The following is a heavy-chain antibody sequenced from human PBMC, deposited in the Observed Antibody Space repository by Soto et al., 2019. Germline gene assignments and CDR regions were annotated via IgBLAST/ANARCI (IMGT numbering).Heavy chain of an antibody. CDR3: ARQSGWYRTYYYYGMDV. CDR1: GGSIISSSYY. V-gene: IGHV4-39*01. Sequence: SETLSLTCTVSGGSIISSSYYCFCIRQPPWKGLELIGSIYYSGNTYYNPSLKSRVTISVDTSKNQFSLKLSSVTAADTAVYYCARQSGWYRTYYYYGMDVWGQGTTVTVSS. D-gene: IGHD6-19*01. CDR2: IYYSGNT. J-gene: IGHJ6*02.